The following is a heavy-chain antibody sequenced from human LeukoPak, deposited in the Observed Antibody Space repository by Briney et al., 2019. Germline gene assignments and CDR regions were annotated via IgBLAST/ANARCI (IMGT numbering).Heavy chain of an antibody. CDR3: ALLFSSTWYRFDS. Sequence: ASVKVSCKASGYTFTDYYIHWVGQAPGQGLEWMGWVNPNSGDTNHAHKFQGRVTMTSDTSISTAYMDLNRVRSDDTAVYYCALLFSSTWYRFDSWGQGTLVTVSS. V-gene: IGHV1-2*02. CDR1: GYTFTDYY. J-gene: IGHJ4*02. D-gene: IGHD6-13*01. CDR2: VNPNSGDT.